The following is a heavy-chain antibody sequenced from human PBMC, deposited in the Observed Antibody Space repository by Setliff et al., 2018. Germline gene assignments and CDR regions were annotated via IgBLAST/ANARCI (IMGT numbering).Heavy chain of an antibody. V-gene: IGHV2-5*02. CDR1: GFSLSTSGVG. Sequence: ESGPTLVNPTQTLTLTCTFSGFSLSTSGVGVGWIRQPPGKALEWLALIYWDDDKRYSPSLKSRLTITKDTSKNQVVLTMTNMDPVDTATYYCARCITIFGVVIPNAFDYWGQGTRVTVS. D-gene: IGHD3-3*01. CDR2: IYWDDDK. CDR3: ARCITIFGVVIPNAFDY. J-gene: IGHJ4*02.